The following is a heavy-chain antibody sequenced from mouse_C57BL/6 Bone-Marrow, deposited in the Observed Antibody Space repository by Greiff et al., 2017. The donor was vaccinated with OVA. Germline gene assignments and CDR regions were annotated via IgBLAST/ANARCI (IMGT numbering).Heavy chain of an antibody. CDR2: IDPSDSYT. D-gene: IGHD4-1*01. CDR3: ARYWDRLAY. J-gene: IGHJ3*01. V-gene: IGHV1-50*01. Sequence: QVQLQQPGAELVKPGASVKLSCKASGYTFTSYWMQWVKQRPGQGLEWIGEIDPSDSYTNYNQKFKGKSTLTVDTSSSTAYMQLSSLTSEDSAVYYCARYWDRLAYWGQGTLVTVSA. CDR1: GYTFTSYW.